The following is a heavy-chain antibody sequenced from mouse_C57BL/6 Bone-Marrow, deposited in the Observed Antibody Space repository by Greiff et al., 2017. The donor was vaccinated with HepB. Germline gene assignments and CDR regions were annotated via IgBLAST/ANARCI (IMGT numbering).Heavy chain of an antibody. CDR3: ARERGYSNYVPYWYVDD. V-gene: IGHV1-85*01. CDR2: IYPRDGST. J-gene: IGHJ1*03. Sequence: QVQLQQSGPELVKPGASVKLSCKASGYTLTSYDINWVKQRPGQGLEWIGWIYPRDGSTKYNEKFKGKATLTVDTSSSTAYMELHSLTSEDSAVYFCARERGYSNYVPYWYVDDWGTGTTVTVSS. D-gene: IGHD2-5*01. CDR1: GYTLTSYD.